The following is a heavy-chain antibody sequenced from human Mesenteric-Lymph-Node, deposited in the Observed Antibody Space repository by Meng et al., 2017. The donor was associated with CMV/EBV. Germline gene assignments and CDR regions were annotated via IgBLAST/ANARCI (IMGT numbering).Heavy chain of an antibody. CDR2: MYYSGST. CDR3: ARRVPGLHYFDY. Sequence: SETLSLTCTVSGVSISSAGYYWTWIRQHPGKGLEWIGYMYYSGSTYYNPSLKSRVTISLDTSKNQFSLKLSSVIAADTAVHYCARRVPGLHYFDYWGPGSLVTVSS. V-gene: IGHV4-31*03. J-gene: IGHJ4*02. D-gene: IGHD5/OR15-5a*01. CDR1: GVSISSAGYY.